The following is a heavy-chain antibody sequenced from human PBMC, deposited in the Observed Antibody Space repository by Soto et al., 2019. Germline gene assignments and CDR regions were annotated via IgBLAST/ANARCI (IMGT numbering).Heavy chain of an antibody. CDR2: TYYRSKWIS. J-gene: IGHJ4*02. CDR3: ARDPPDFNSGFDF. V-gene: IGHV6-1*01. Sequence: QXLSLTCAISGDXVSNNRDTWNWIRQSPSGGLEWLGRTYYRSKWISDYAMSVKSRISINPDTYKNLISLHLNSVNPEDTAVYYCARDPPDFNSGFDFWGQGNPLTAPQ. D-gene: IGHD1-26*01. CDR1: GDXVSNNRDT.